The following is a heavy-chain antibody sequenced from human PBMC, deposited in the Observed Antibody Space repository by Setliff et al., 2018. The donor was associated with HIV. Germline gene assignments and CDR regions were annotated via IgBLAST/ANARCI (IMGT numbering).Heavy chain of an antibody. CDR3: ARFPRQLLKGAAAYFDY. V-gene: IGHV4-59*11. Sequence: SETLSLTCTVSGGSIRSHYWSWIREPPGKGLEWIGYIYYSGSTNYNPSLKSRVTISVDTSKNQFSLRLSSVTAADTAVYYCARFPRQLLKGAAAYFDYWGQGILVTVSS. D-gene: IGHD5-18*01. CDR1: GGSIRSHY. J-gene: IGHJ4*02. CDR2: IYYSGST.